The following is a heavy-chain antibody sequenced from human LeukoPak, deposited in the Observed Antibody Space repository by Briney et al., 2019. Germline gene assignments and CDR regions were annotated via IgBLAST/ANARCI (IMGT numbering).Heavy chain of an antibody. Sequence: ASVKVSCKASGYTFNRFGISWVRQAPGQGLEWMGWISGHNSNTKSGQQFQDRVTLTTDTSASTAYMELRSLRSEDTAVYYCAIVLGSGSPDYWGQGTVVTVSS. CDR3: AIVLGSGSPDY. CDR1: GYTFNRFG. V-gene: IGHV1-18*01. D-gene: IGHD1-26*01. J-gene: IGHJ4*02. CDR2: ISGHNSNT.